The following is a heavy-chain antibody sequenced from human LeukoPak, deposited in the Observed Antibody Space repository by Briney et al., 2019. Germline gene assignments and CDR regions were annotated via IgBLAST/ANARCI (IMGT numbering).Heavy chain of an antibody. J-gene: IGHJ4*02. CDR1: GFTFSSYA. CDR2: ISYDGSNK. Sequence: GSLRLSCAASGFTFSSYAMHWVRQAPGKGLEWVAVISYDGSNKYYADSVKGRFTISRDNSKNTLYLQMNSLRAEDTAVYYCARYSGSYIAPIDYWGQGTLVTVSS. CDR3: ARYSGSYIAPIDY. D-gene: IGHD1-26*01. V-gene: IGHV3-30*04.